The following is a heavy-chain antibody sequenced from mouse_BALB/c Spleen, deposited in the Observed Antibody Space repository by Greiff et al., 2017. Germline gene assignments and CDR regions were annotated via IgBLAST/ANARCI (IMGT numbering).Heavy chain of an antibody. D-gene: IGHD4-1*01. J-gene: IGHJ4*01. V-gene: IGHV7-3*02. CDR2: IRNKANGYTT. CDR3: ARRLGYYYAMDY. Sequence: EVQVVESGGGLVQPGGSLRLSCAPSGFTFTDYYMSWVRQPPGKALEWLGFIRNKANGYTTEYSASVKGRFTISRDNSQSILYLQMNTLRAEDSATYYCARRLGYYYAMDYWGQGTSVTVSS. CDR1: GFTFTDYY.